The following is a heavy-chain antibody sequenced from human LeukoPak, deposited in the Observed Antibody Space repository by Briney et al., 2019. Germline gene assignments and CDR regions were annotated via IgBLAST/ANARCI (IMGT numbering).Heavy chain of an antibody. V-gene: IGHV3-43*02. CDR1: GFIFENYV. Sequence: GRSLRLSCAGSGFIFENYVMHWARQAPGKGLQWVSLISVDGASTYYADSVKGRFTVSRDNNKNSLYLQMNSLRTEDTAFYFCVKDRVFYGDCLERDSWGQGVLVTVS. D-gene: IGHD4-17*01. CDR3: VKDRVFYGDCLERDS. J-gene: IGHJ5*01. CDR2: ISVDGAST.